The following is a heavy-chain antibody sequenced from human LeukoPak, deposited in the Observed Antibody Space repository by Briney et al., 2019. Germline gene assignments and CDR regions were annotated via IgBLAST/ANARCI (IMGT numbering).Heavy chain of an antibody. Sequence: GGSLRLSCAASGFSFNNYGMHWVRQAPGKGLEWVAVIWYDGSNKYYADSVKGRFTISRDNSKNTLYLQMNNLRAEDTAVYYCARDGDITPTDVWGQGTTVTVSS. CDR1: GFSFNNYG. D-gene: IGHD2-15*01. J-gene: IGHJ6*02. V-gene: IGHV3-33*08. CDR3: ARDGDITPTDV. CDR2: IWYDGSNK.